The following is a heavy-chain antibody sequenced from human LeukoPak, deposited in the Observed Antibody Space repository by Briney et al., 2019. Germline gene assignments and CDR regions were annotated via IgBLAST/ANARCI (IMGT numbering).Heavy chain of an antibody. Sequence: SETLSLTCAVSGGSISSGGYSWSWIRQPPGKGLEWIGYIYYSGSTYYNPSLKSRVTISVDTSKNQFSLKLSSVTAADTAVYYCARGGYSNYETMGAFDIWGQGTMVTVSS. CDR3: ARGGYSNYETMGAFDI. J-gene: IGHJ3*02. D-gene: IGHD4-11*01. CDR1: GGSISSGGYS. CDR2: IYYSGST. V-gene: IGHV4-30-4*07.